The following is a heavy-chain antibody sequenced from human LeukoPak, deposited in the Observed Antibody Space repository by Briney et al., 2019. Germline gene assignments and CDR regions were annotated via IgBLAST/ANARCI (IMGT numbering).Heavy chain of an antibody. Sequence: SETLSLTCAVYGESMIGHYWTWIRQPPGKRLEWIGKIHHSGGTNSNPSLKNRVTMSIDMSKNQFSLKLKSVTAADTAVYYCARATASGSGRAYDHWAQGNLVPVSS. CDR3: ARATASGSGRAYDH. D-gene: IGHD3-10*01. V-gene: IGHV4-34*01. J-gene: IGHJ4*02. CDR1: GESMIGHY. CDR2: IHHSGGT.